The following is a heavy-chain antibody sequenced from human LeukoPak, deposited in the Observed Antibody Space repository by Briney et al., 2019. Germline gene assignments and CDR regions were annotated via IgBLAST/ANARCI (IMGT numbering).Heavy chain of an antibody. Sequence: SQTPSLTCTVSGGSISSGGYYWSWIRQHPGKGLEWIGYIYYSGSTYYNPSLKSRITISVDTSKNQFSLKLSSVTAADTAVYYCARKGLKVEPYFDYWGQGTLVTVSS. CDR1: GGSISSGGYY. D-gene: IGHD1-14*01. J-gene: IGHJ4*02. CDR3: ARKGLKVEPYFDY. V-gene: IGHV4-31*03. CDR2: IYYSGST.